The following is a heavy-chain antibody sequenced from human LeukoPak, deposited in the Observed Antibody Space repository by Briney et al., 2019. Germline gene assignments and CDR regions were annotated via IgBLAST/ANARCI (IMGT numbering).Heavy chain of an antibody. V-gene: IGHV4-4*02. CDR1: GGSISSSNW. CDR3: ARDPATVTWYFDY. D-gene: IGHD4-17*01. J-gene: IGHJ4*02. CDR2: IYHSGNT. Sequence: SGTLSLTCAISGGSISSSNWWSWVRQPPGKGLEWIGEIYHSGNTNYNPSLKSRVTISVDKSKNQFSLKLSSVTAADTAVYYCARDPATVTWYFDYWGQGTLVTVSS.